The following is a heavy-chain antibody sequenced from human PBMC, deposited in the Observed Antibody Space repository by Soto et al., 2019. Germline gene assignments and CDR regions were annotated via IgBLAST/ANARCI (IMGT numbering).Heavy chain of an antibody. CDR1: GFTFNRYS. CDR2: ITSSSGDK. D-gene: IGHD3-22*01. J-gene: IGHJ4*02. V-gene: IGHV3-21*01. Sequence: GGSLRLSCAASGFTFNRYSMNWVRQAPGKGLEWVSSITSSSGDKYYADSVKGRFAISRDNAKNSLYLQMNSLRAEDTAVYYCARDYYYDSSGYSPLDYWGQGTLVTVSS. CDR3: ARDYYYDSSGYSPLDY.